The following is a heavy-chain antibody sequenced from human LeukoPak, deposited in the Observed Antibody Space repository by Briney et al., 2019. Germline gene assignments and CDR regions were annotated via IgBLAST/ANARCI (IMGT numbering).Heavy chain of an antibody. Sequence: SETLSLTCTVSGGSISSYYWSWIRQPPGKGLEWIGYIYYSGSTNYNPSLKSRVTISVDTSKNQFSLKLSSVTAADTAVYYCARARPSRAGVTPYDAFDIWGQGTMVTVSS. J-gene: IGHJ3*02. CDR1: GGSISSYY. CDR3: ARARPSRAGVTPYDAFDI. CDR2: IYYSGST. D-gene: IGHD4-23*01. V-gene: IGHV4-59*01.